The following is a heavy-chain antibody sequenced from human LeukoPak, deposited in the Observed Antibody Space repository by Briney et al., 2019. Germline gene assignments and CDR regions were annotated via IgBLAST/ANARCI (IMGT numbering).Heavy chain of an antibody. D-gene: IGHD5-18*01. Sequence: ASVKVSCKASGYTFTSYGISWVRQAPGQGLEWMGWISAYNGNTNYAQKLQGRVTMTTDTSTSTAYMELSRLRSDDTAVYYCARESDTALFDIWGQGTMVTVSS. CDR2: ISAYNGNT. CDR1: GYTFTSYG. CDR3: ARESDTALFDI. V-gene: IGHV1-18*01. J-gene: IGHJ3*02.